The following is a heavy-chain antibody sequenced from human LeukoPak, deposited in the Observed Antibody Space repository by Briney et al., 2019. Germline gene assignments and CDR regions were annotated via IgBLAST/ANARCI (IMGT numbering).Heavy chain of an antibody. CDR2: IYTSGSA. J-gene: IGHJ4*02. CDR1: GGSISSGSYY. D-gene: IGHD6-13*01. Sequence: SQTLSLTCTVSGGSISSGSYYWSWIRQPAGKGLEWIGRIYTSGSANYNPSLKSRVTVSVDTSKNQFSLKLSSVTAADTAVYYCARGGSWYNLGFDYWGQGTLVTVSS. CDR3: ARGGSWYNLGFDY. V-gene: IGHV4-61*02.